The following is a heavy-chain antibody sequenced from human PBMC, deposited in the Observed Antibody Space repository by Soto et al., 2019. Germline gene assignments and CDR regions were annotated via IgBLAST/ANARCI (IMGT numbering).Heavy chain of an antibody. V-gene: IGHV1-8*02. D-gene: IGHD2-2*01. CDR1: GYTFTSYA. CDR3: ARVSYCISTSCYVGPSGV. CDR2: MNPNSGNT. Sequence: ASVKVSCKASGYTFTSYAMHWVRQAPGQRLEWMGWMNPNSGNTGYAQKFQGRVTMTRNTSISTAYMELSSLRSEDTAVYYCARVSYCISTSCYVGPSGVWGQGTLVTVSS. J-gene: IGHJ4*02.